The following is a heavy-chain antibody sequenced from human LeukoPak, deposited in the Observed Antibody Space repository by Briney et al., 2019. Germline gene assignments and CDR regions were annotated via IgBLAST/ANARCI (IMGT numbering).Heavy chain of an antibody. CDR3: AKDPGEQTYYYYGMDV. Sequence: GGSLRLSCAASGFTFSSYGMHWVRQAPGKGLEWVAVISYDGSNKYCADSVKGRFTISRDNSKNTLYLQMNSLRAEDTAVYYCAKDPGEQTYYYYGMDVWGQGTTVTVSS. CDR2: ISYDGSNK. D-gene: IGHD7-27*01. V-gene: IGHV3-30*18. J-gene: IGHJ6*02. CDR1: GFTFSSYG.